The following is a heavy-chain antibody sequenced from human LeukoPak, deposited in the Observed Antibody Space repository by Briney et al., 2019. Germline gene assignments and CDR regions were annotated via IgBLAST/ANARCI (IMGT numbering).Heavy chain of an antibody. CDR2: IRYDGINK. Sequence: AGGSLRLSCAASGFTFSDYGMHWVRQAPGKGLEWVACIRYDGINKYYADSVKGQFTISRDNSKNTLYLQMNSLRAEDTAVFYCAKLVRGYFDLWGRGTLVTVSS. CDR3: AKLVRGYFDL. J-gene: IGHJ2*01. D-gene: IGHD2-21*01. V-gene: IGHV3-30*02. CDR1: GFTFSDYG.